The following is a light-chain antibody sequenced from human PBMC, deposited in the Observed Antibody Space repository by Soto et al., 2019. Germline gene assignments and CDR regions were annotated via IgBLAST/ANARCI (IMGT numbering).Light chain of an antibody. V-gene: IGKV1-5*03. CDR2: KAS. J-gene: IGKJ1*01. CDR1: LTISSW. CDR3: QHYNSYSEA. Sequence: DIQMTQSPSTLSGSVGDRVTITCGASLTISSWCAWCQQKPGKAPKLLIYKASTLKSGVPSRFSGSGSGTEFTLTISSLQPDDFATYYCQHYNSYSEAFGQGTKVDIK.